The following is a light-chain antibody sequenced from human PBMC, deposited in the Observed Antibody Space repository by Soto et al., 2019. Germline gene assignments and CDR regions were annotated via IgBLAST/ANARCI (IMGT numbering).Light chain of an antibody. CDR1: SGSIASNY. CDR2: EDN. Sequence: NFMLTQPHSVSESPGKTVTISCTGSSGSIASNYVQWYQQRPGSAPTTVIYEDNQRPSGVPDRFSGSIDSSSNSASLTISGLKTEDDADYYCQSYDSSPWVFGGGTKLTVL. J-gene: IGLJ3*02. CDR3: QSYDSSPWV. V-gene: IGLV6-57*02.